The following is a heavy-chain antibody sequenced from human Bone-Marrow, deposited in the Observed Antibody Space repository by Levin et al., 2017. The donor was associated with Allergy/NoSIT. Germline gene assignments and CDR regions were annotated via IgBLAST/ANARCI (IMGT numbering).Heavy chain of an antibody. J-gene: IGHJ3*02. CDR2: INPSGGSP. CDR3: AREFVVVVVATAPPRDSDAFDI. CDR1: GYTFTSYY. V-gene: IGHV1-46*01. D-gene: IGHD2-15*01. Sequence: VASVKVSCKASGYTFTSYYMHWVRQAPGQGLEWMGIINPSGGSPTYAQKFQGRVTMTRDTSTSTVYMELSSLRSEVTAVYYCAREFVVVVVATAPPRDSDAFDIWGQGTMVTVSS.